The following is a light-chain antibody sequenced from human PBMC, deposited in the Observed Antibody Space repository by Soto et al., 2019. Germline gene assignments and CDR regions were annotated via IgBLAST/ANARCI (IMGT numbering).Light chain of an antibody. V-gene: IGKV1-17*03. CDR2: GAT. CDR1: QDITSY. J-gene: IGKJ1*01. Sequence: DIQVTQSAYAVSASVGDRFTITLRTSQDITSYLVRFQQKPGKVPERLIYGATNLQSGVPSRFSGSGSGTEFTLTISSLQPEDFATYYCLQHNRYPWTFGQGTKVDI. CDR3: LQHNRYPWT.